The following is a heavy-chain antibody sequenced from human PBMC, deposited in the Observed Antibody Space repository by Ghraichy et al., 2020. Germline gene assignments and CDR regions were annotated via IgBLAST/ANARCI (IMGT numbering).Heavy chain of an antibody. CDR3: VRDQQFSTGLDRFDP. CDR2: IYSSGST. CDR1: GDSISDHY. D-gene: IGHD2-8*02. Sequence: SETLSLTCTVSGDSISDHYWSWVRQPPRKGLEWIGHIYSSGSTNYNSSLKSRVTLSIDTSKNQFSLKLRSVTAADTAVYFCVRDQQFSTGLDRFDPWGHGTLVTVSS. J-gene: IGHJ5*02. V-gene: IGHV4-59*11.